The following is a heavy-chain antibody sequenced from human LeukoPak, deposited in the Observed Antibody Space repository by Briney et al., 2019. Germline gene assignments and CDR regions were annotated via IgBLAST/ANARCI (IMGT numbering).Heavy chain of an antibody. Sequence: ASVKVSCKASGGTFSSYAISWVRQAPGQGLEWMGGIIPIFGTANYAQKFQGRVTITADESTSTAYMELSSLRSEDTAVYYCARGIEWERTHDYWGQGTLVTVPS. CDR2: IIPIFGTA. CDR3: ARGIEWERTHDY. CDR1: GGTFSSYA. V-gene: IGHV1-69*13. J-gene: IGHJ4*02. D-gene: IGHD1-26*01.